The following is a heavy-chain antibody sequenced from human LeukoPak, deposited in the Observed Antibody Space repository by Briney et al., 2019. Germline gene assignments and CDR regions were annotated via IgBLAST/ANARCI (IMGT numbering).Heavy chain of an antibody. Sequence: PGGSLRLSCAASGFTFSDYYMSWIRQAPGKGLEWVAVISYDGSNKYYADSVKGRFTISRDNSKNTLYLQMNSLRAEDTAVYYCAGNYYYYYGMDVWGQGTTVTVSS. V-gene: IGHV3-30*03. CDR3: AGNYYYYYGMDV. CDR2: ISYDGSNK. CDR1: GFTFSDYY. J-gene: IGHJ6*02.